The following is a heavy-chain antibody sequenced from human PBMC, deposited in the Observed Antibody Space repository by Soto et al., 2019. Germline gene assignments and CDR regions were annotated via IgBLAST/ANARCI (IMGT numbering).Heavy chain of an antibody. CDR3: ARVSDSSGFNFDY. CDR2: IYYSGST. D-gene: IGHD3-22*01. CDR1: GGSISSYY. V-gene: IGHV4-59*01. Sequence: SETLSLTCTFSGGSISSYYCIWIRQPPGKGLEWIGYIYYSGSTNYNPSLKSRVTISVDTSKNQFSLKLSSVTAADTAVYYCARVSDSSGFNFDYWGQGTLVTVSS. J-gene: IGHJ4*02.